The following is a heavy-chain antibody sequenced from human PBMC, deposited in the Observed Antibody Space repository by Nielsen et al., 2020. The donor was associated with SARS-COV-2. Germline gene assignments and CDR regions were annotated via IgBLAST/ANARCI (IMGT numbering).Heavy chain of an antibody. CDR1: GDSFSSYY. Sequence: SETLSLTCTVSGDSFSSYYWSWIRQPPGKGLEWIGYIFSSGSTNYNPSLKSRVTISVDTSKNQFSLKLSSVTAADTAVYYCARHERGWSRDDAFDIWGQGTTVTVSS. CDR3: ARHERGWSRDDAFDI. J-gene: IGHJ3*02. D-gene: IGHD2-15*01. CDR2: IFSSGST. V-gene: IGHV4-59*08.